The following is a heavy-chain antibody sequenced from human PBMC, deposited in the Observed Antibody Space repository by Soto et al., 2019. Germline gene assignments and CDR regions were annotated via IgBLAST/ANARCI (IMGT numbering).Heavy chain of an antibody. CDR3: ARDNLAFQGAFDL. V-gene: IGHV3-21*01. D-gene: IGHD3-16*01. Sequence: GGSLRLSCAASGFVFSDFQFNWVRQAPGGGLEWLSSITGTSAFTEYAESIEGRFTISRDNPNKLLFLHMDNLRPEDTAVYYCARDNLAFQGAFDLWGQGTLVTVSS. CDR2: ITGTSAFT. CDR1: GFVFSDFQ. J-gene: IGHJ4*02.